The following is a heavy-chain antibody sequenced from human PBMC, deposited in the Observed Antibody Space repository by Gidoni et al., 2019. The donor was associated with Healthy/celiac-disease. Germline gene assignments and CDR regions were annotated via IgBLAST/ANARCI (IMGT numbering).Heavy chain of an antibody. V-gene: IGHV1-46*03. CDR3: ARDQAVAGTGGWFDP. Sequence: QVQLVQSGAEVQKPGASAKVSCKASVYTFTNYYMHWVRQAPGQGLEWMGIINTSGGSTSYAQKFQGRVTMTRDTSTSTVYMELSSLRSEDTAVYYCARDQAVAGTGGWFDPWGQGTLVTVSS. CDR1: VYTFTNYY. D-gene: IGHD6-19*01. J-gene: IGHJ5*02. CDR2: INTSGGST.